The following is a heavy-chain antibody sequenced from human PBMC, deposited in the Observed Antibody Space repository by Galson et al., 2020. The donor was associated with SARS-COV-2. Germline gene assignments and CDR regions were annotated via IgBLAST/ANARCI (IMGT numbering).Heavy chain of an antibody. Sequence: TAYYWSWIRQSPGKGLEWIGDINHSGNTNDNPSLKSRVTISVDTSKNQFFLKLNSVTAADTAVYYCARGRGKMGTEFDHWGQGALVTVSS. D-gene: IGHD2-21*02. J-gene: IGHJ4*02. V-gene: IGHV4-34*01. CDR1: TAYY. CDR3: ARGRGKMGTEFDH. CDR2: INHSGNT.